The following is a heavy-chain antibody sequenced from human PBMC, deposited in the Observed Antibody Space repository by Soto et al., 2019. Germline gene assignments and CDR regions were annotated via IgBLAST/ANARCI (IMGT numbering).Heavy chain of an antibody. CDR3: ARESEDLTSNFDY. V-gene: IGHV3-21*06. CDR1: GFTVTRYS. J-gene: IGHJ4*02. CDR2: ISSTTNYI. Sequence: GALRLGCPASGFTVTRYSMNWVRQAPGKGLEWVSSISSTTNYIYYGDSMKGRFTISRDNAKNSLYLEMNSLRAEDTAVYYCARESEDLTSNFDYWGQGTLVTVSS.